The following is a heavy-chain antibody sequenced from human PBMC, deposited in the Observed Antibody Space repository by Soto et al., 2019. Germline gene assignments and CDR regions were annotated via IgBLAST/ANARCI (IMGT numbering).Heavy chain of an antibody. J-gene: IGHJ4*02. CDR3: ATTFYCSSPSCGRYY. CDR1: GGSFSGYY. Sequence: QVQLQQWGAGLLKPSETLSLTCAVYGGSFSGYYWSWIRQPPGKGLEWIGEINHSGSTNYNPSLKSRVTISVDTSKNQFSLKRSSVTAADTAVYYCATTFYCSSPSCGRYYWGQGTLVTVSS. CDR2: INHSGST. V-gene: IGHV4-34*01. D-gene: IGHD2-2*01.